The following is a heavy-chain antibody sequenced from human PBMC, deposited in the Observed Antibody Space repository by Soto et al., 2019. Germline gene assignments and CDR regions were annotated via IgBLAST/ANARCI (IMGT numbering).Heavy chain of an antibody. V-gene: IGHV3-23*01. CDR3: AKGQPPDIVVVVAAPFDY. CDR1: GFTFSSYA. CDR2: ISGSGGST. D-gene: IGHD2-15*01. J-gene: IGHJ4*02. Sequence: GGSLRLSCAASGFTFSSYAMSWVRQAPGKGLEWVSAISGSGGSTYYADSVKGRFTISRDNSKNTLYLQMNSLRAEDTAVYYCAKGQPPDIVVVVAAPFDYWGQGTLVTVSS.